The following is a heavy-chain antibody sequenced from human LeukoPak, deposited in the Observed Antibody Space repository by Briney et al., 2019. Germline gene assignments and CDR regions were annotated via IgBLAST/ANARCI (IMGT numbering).Heavy chain of an antibody. CDR1: GFTFSSYS. J-gene: IGHJ3*02. CDR2: ISSSSSCI. V-gene: IGHV3-21*01. D-gene: IGHD2-21*02. Sequence: GGSLRLARAASGFTFSSYSTNWVRQPPGKGLEWVSSISSSSSCIYYADSVKGRFTISRDNSKNTLYLQMNSLRAEDTAVYYCARKGDGGAFDIWGQGTMVTVSS. CDR3: ARKGDGGAFDI.